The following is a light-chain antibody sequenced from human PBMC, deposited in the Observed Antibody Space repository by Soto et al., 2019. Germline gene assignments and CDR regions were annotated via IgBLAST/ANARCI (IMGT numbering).Light chain of an antibody. Sequence: EIVFTQSPGTLSFSPGERATLSCRASQTISNSYLAWYQQKPGQAPRLLIYAVSSRATGIPDRFSGSGSGTDFTLTISRLEPEDFAVYYCQQYGRSPYTFGQGTKVDIK. CDR3: QQYGRSPYT. V-gene: IGKV3-20*01. CDR2: AVS. J-gene: IGKJ2*01. CDR1: QTISNSY.